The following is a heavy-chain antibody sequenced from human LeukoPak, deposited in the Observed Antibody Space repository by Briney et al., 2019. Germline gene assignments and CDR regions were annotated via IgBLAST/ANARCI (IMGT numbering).Heavy chain of an antibody. CDR1: GYTFTGYY. CDR2: INPNSGGT. Sequence: WASVKVSCKASGYTFTGYYMHWVRQAPGQGLEWMGWINPNSGGTNYAQKFQGRVTMTRDTSISTAYMELSRLRSDDTDVYYCARPDILRYFDYWGQGTLVTVSS. V-gene: IGHV1-2*02. CDR3: ARPDILRYFDY. D-gene: IGHD3-9*01. J-gene: IGHJ4*02.